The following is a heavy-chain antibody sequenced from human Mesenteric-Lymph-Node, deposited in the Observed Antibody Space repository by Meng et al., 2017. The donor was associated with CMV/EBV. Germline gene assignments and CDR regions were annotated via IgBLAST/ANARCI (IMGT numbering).Heavy chain of an antibody. CDR3: ARTAHSPTTYYYGMDV. J-gene: IGHJ6*02. V-gene: IGHV4-34*01. CDR2: INHSGST. Sequence: GSLRLSCAVYSGSFSDYYWSWIRQTPGKGLEWVGEINHSGSTKYNPSLKSRVTMSVDTSKNQFSLKLSSVTAADTAVYYCARTAHSPTTYYYGMDVWGQGTTVTVSS. D-gene: IGHD2-21*02. CDR1: SGSFSDYY.